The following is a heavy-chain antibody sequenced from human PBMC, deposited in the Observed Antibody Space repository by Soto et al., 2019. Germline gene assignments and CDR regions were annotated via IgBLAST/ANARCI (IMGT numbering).Heavy chain of an antibody. Sequence: SVKVSCKXSGGTFSSYAISWVRQAPGQGLEWMGGIIPIFGTANYAQKFQGRVTITADESTSTAYMELSSLRSEDTAVYYCASDSGYANYAFDIWGQGTMVTVSS. CDR1: GGTFSSYA. V-gene: IGHV1-69*13. D-gene: IGHD5-12*01. J-gene: IGHJ3*02. CDR2: IIPIFGTA. CDR3: ASDSGYANYAFDI.